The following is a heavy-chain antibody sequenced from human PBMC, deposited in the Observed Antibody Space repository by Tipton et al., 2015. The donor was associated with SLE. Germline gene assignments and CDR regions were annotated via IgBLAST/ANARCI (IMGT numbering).Heavy chain of an antibody. Sequence: TLSLTCDVSGYSISNGYYWGWIRQPPGKGLEWIGSIHQSGNAYYNPSLKSRVFMSIDTSKNQLFLRLGSVTAADTAVYYCARGVAGYFHYCYMDVWGKGTTVTISS. V-gene: IGHV4-38-2*01. CDR2: IHQSGNA. CDR1: GYSISNGYY. CDR3: ARGVAGYFHYCYMDV. J-gene: IGHJ6*03.